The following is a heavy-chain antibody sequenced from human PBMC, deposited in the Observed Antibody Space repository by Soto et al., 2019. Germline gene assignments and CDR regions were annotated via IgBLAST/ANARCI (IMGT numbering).Heavy chain of an antibody. CDR3: ARAFESVGYGAFDI. CDR1: GGSISSGGYS. J-gene: IGHJ3*02. D-gene: IGHD2-15*01. V-gene: IGHV4-30-2*01. Sequence: SETLSLTCAVSGGSISSGGYSWSWIRQPPGKGLEWIGYIYHSGSTYYNPSLKSRVTISVDRSKNQFSLKLSSVTAADTAVYYCARAFESVGYGAFDIWGQGTMVTVSS. CDR2: IYHSGST.